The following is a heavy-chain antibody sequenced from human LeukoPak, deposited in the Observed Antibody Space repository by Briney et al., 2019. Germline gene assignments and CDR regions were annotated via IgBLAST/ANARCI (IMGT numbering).Heavy chain of an antibody. CDR1: GYSFTNYG. V-gene: IGHV1-18*01. J-gene: IGHJ6*03. D-gene: IGHD2-15*01. CDR3: ARDGGSSGNGAYYMDV. Sequence: ASVKVSCKTSGYSFTNYGITWVRQAPGQGLEWMGWISGYNSKPFYAQNFQGRVTMTTDTSTSTVYMEVRSLRSDDTAVYYCARDGGSSGNGAYYMDVWGKGTTVTVSS. CDR2: ISGYNSKP.